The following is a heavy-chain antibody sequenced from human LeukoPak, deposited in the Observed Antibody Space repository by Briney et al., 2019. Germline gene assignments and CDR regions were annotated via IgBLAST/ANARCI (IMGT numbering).Heavy chain of an antibody. Sequence: GGSLRLSCAASGFTFSSSAMSWVRQAPGKGLEWVSAISNNGGYTYYADSVQGRFTISRDNSKSTLCLQMNSLRAEDTAVYYCARVVRGYDILTGYEAFDIWGQGTMVTVSS. CDR2: ISNNGGYT. CDR3: ARVVRGYDILTGYEAFDI. J-gene: IGHJ3*02. D-gene: IGHD3-9*01. V-gene: IGHV3-23*01. CDR1: GFTFSSSA.